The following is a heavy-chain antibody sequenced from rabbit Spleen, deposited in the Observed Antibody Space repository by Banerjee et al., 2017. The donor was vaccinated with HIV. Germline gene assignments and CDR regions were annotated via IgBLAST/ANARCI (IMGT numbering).Heavy chain of an antibody. Sequence: QSLEESGGDLVKPGASLTLTCTASGVSFSSSSYMCWVRQAPGKGLEWIACIGAGYTGSPYYASWARGRFTISKTSSTTVTLEMASLTAADTATYFCARDTSTSFSSYGMDLWGQGTLVTVS. D-gene: IGHD1-1*01. CDR2: IGAGYTGSP. CDR3: ARDTSTSFSSYGMDL. CDR1: GVSFSSSSY. J-gene: IGHJ6*01. V-gene: IGHV1S40*01.